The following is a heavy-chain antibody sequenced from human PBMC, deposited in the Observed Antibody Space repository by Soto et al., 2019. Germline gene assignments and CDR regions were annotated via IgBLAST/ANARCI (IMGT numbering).Heavy chain of an antibody. CDR2: ICDSADST. V-gene: IGHV3-23*01. Sequence: EVQLLESGGGLVQPGGSLRLSCAASGFTFSSYAMSWVRQAPGKGLEWVSAICDSADSTYYADSVRGRFTISRDNSKNTLSLQMNSLRAEETAVYYCAKDRENYDSSCYYYFFDAFDIWGQGTTVTVSS. CDR1: GFTFSSYA. CDR3: AKDRENYDSSCYYYFFDAFDI. D-gene: IGHD3-22*01. J-gene: IGHJ3*02.